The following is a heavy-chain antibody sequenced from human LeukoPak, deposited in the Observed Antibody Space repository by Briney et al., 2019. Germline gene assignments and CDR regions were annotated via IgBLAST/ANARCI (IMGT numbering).Heavy chain of an antibody. D-gene: IGHD2-15*01. CDR3: TRLPRYCSGGSCSEAFDY. V-gene: IGHV4-34*01. Sequence: SETLSLTCAVYGGSFSGYYWSWIRQPPGKGLEWIGEINNSGSTNYNPSLKSRVTISVDTSKNQFSLKLSSVTAADTAVYYCTRLPRYCSGGSCSEAFDYWGQGTLVTVSS. CDR2: INNSGST. J-gene: IGHJ4*02. CDR1: GGSFSGYY.